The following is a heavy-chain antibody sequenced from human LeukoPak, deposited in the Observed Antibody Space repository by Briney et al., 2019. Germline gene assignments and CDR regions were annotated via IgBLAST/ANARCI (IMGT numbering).Heavy chain of an antibody. D-gene: IGHD2-2*01. Sequence: SVKVSCKASGGTFISYAISWVRQAPGQGLEWMGGIIPIFGTANYAQKFQGRVTTTADESTSTAYMELSSLRSEGTAVYYCARDPRYCSSASCLYYFDYWGQGTLVTVSS. CDR3: ARDPRYCSSASCLYYFDY. J-gene: IGHJ4*02. CDR1: GGTFISYA. V-gene: IGHV1-69*13. CDR2: IIPIFGTA.